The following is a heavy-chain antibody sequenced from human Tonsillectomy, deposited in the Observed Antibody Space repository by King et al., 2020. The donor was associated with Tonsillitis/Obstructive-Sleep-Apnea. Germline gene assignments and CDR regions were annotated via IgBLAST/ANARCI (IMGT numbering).Heavy chain of an antibody. Sequence: EVQLVESGGGLVQPGGSLRLSCAASGFTFSSYAMSWVRQAPGKGLEWGSAISVSGGSTYHADSVKGRFTISRDNSKHTLYLQMNSLRAEDTAVYYCAKSPSGMATSDFDYWGQGTLVTVSS. CDR1: GFTFSSYA. CDR2: ISVSGGST. D-gene: IGHD5-24*01. CDR3: AKSPSGMATSDFDY. V-gene: IGHV3-23*04. J-gene: IGHJ4*02.